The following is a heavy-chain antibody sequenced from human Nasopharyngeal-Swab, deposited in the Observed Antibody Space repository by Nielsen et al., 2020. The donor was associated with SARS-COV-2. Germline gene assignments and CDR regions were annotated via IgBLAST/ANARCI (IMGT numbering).Heavy chain of an antibody. V-gene: IGHV1-2*06. CDR1: GYTFTGYY. D-gene: IGHD5-18*01. J-gene: IGHJ3*01. CDR2: INPNSGGT. Sequence: ASVKVSCKASGYTFTGYYMHWVRQAPGQGLEWMGRINPNSGGTNYARKFQGRVTMTRDTSVSTAHMELSRLRSDDTAVYYCATSRAYTGAGSYGDALDVWGQGTMVTVSS. CDR3: ATSRAYTGAGSYGDALDV.